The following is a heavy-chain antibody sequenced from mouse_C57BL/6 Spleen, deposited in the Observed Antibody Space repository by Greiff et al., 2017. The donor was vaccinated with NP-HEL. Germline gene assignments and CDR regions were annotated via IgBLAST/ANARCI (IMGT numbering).Heavy chain of an antibody. CDR1: GYTFTDYY. V-gene: IGHV1-76*01. J-gene: IGHJ4*01. CDR3: AREGVYDGYHYYAMDY. Sequence: QVQLQQSGAELVRPGASVKLSCKASGYTFTDYYINWVKQRPGQGLEWIARIYPGSGNTYYNEKFKGKATLTAEKSSSTAYMQLSSLTSEDSAVYFCAREGVYDGYHYYAMDYWGQGTSVTVSS. CDR2: IYPGSGNT. D-gene: IGHD2-3*01.